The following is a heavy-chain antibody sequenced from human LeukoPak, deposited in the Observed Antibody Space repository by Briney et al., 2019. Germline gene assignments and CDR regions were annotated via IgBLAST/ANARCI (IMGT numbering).Heavy chain of an antibody. CDR3: ARQEVRGARSFDS. J-gene: IGHJ4*02. Sequence: SETLSLTCTVSGGSISSLSYYWGWIRQPPGKGLEWIGTIYYSGNTYYSPSLKSRVTISVDTSNNHFSLKLRSVTAADTAVYYCARQEVRGARSFDSWGQGTLVTVSS. CDR1: GGSISSLSYY. V-gene: IGHV4-39*01. D-gene: IGHD3-10*01. CDR2: IYYSGNT.